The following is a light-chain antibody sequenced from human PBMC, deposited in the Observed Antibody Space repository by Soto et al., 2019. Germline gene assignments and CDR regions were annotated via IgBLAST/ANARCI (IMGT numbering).Light chain of an antibody. J-gene: IGKJ4*01. CDR1: QNVNDN. CDR2: GAS. V-gene: IGKV3-15*01. CDR3: QQYNNWPLT. Sequence: EIVMTQSPATLSVSPGERATLSCRASQNVNDNLAWYQQKPGQTPRLLVYGASTRATGIPARFSGSGSSTEFTLTISSLQSEDFAVYYCQQYNNWPLTFGGGARVEIK.